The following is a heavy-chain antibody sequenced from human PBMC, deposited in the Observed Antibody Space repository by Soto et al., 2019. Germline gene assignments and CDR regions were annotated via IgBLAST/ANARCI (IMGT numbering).Heavy chain of an antibody. CDR2: INPNSGGT. V-gene: IGHV1-2*02. Sequence: ASVKVSCKASGYTFTGYYMHWVRQAPGQGLEWMGWINPNSGGTNYAQKFQGRVTMNRDTSISTAYMELSRLRSDDTAVYYCASIGGKGDSREEKWFDPWGQGTLVTVSS. J-gene: IGHJ5*02. CDR3: ASIGGKGDSREEKWFDP. D-gene: IGHD1-26*01. CDR1: GYTFTGYY.